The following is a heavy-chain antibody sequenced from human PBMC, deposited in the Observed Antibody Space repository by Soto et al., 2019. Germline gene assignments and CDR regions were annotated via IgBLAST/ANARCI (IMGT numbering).Heavy chain of an antibody. CDR1: GFTFSSYS. J-gene: IGHJ4*02. D-gene: IGHD2-15*01. Sequence: EVQLVESGGGLVQPGGSLRLSSEASGFTFSSYSMIWVRQPPGKGLECISYIDSGGTTIFQTDSVKGRFTISRDNAKNSLYLQMNSLRGEDTAVYYCARRTGGWYSDYWGLGTLVTVFS. CDR3: ARRTGGWYSDY. CDR2: IDSGGTTI. V-gene: IGHV3-48*01.